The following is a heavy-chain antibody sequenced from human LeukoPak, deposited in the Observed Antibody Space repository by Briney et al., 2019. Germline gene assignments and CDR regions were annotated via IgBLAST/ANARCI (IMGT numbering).Heavy chain of an antibody. J-gene: IGHJ3*02. CDR3: ARAPYSWSPHAFDM. D-gene: IGHD1-26*01. CDR1: GYTFTGYY. CDR2: INPNSGGT. V-gene: IGHV1-2*02. Sequence: ASVKVSCKASGYTFTGYYMHWVRQAPGQGLEWMGWINPNSGGTNYAQKFQGRVTMTRDTSISTAYMELSRLRSDDTAVYYCARAPYSWSPHAFDMWGQGTMVTVSS.